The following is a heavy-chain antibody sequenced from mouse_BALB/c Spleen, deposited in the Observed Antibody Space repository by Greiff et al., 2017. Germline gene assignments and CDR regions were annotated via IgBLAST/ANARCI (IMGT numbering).Heavy chain of an antibody. CDR2: ILPGSGST. CDR3: AREVATAYYFDY. D-gene: IGHD1-2*01. J-gene: IGHJ2*01. Sequence: VQLHQSGAELMKPGASVKISCKATGYTFSSYWIEWVKQRPGHGLEWIGEILPGSGSTNYNEKFKGKATLTADKSSSTAYMQLSSLTSDDSAVYFCAREVATAYYFDYWGQGTTLTVSS. CDR1: GYTFSSYW. V-gene: IGHV1-9*01.